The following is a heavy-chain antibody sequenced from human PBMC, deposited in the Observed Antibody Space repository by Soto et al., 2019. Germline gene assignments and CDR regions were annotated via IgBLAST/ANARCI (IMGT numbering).Heavy chain of an antibody. D-gene: IGHD4-4*01. J-gene: IGHJ5*02. V-gene: IGHV3-30-3*01. CDR2: ISYDGSNK. CDR1: GFTCSSYA. Sequence: QVQLVESGGGVVQPGRSLRLSCAASGFTCSSYAMHWVRQAPGKGLEWVAVISYDGSNKYYADSVKGRFTISRDNSKNTLYLQMNSLRAEDTAVYYCARDAYSNYFDPWGQGTLVTVSS. CDR3: ARDAYSNYFDP.